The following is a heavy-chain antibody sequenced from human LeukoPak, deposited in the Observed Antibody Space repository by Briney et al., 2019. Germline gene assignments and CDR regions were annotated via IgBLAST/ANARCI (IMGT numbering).Heavy chain of an antibody. D-gene: IGHD6-13*01. CDR1: GFTFSSYW. J-gene: IGHJ6*02. CDR2: IKQDGSEK. V-gene: IGHV3-7*01. CDR3: ARDKSSSWSYYYYYYGVDV. Sequence: GGSLRLSCAASGFTFSSYWMSWVRQAPGKGLEWVANIKQDGSEKYYVDSVKGRFTISRDNAKNSLYLQMNSLRAEDTAVYYCARDKSSSWSYYYYYYGVDVWGQGTTVTVSS.